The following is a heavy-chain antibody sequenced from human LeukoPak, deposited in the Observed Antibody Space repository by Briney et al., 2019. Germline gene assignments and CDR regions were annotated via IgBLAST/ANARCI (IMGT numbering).Heavy chain of an antibody. D-gene: IGHD6-13*01. CDR3: AKARGGIAAAGTGGPFDY. CDR2: ISYDGSNK. V-gene: IGHV3-30*18. J-gene: IGHJ4*02. Sequence: PGGSLRLSCAASGFTFSSYGMHWVRQAPGKGLEWVAVISYDGSNKYYTDSVKGRFTISRDNSKNTVYLQMNSLRAEDTAVYCCAKARGGIAAAGTGGPFDYWGQGTLVTVSS. CDR1: GFTFSSYG.